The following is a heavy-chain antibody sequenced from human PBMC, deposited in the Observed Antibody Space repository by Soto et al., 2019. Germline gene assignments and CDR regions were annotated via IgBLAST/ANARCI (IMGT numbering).Heavy chain of an antibody. CDR3: ARLGDYGYYYYYGMDV. J-gene: IGHJ6*02. D-gene: IGHD4-17*01. CDR1: GFTFSSYA. Sequence: QVPLVESGGGVVQPGRSLRLSCAASGFTFSSYAMHWVRQAPGKGLEWVAVISYDGSNKYYADSVKGRFTISRDNSKNTLYLQMNSLRAEDTAVYYCARLGDYGYYYYYGMDVWGQGTTVTVSS. V-gene: IGHV3-30-3*01. CDR2: ISYDGSNK.